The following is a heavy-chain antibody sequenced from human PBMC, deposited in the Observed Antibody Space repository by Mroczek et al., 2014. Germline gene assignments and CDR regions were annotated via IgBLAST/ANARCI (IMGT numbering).Heavy chain of an antibody. D-gene: IGHD6-19*01. Sequence: QVQLVESGAEVKKPGASVKVSCKASGYTFTSYDINWVRQATGQGLEWMGWMNPNSGNTGYAQKFQGRVTMTRNTSISTAYMELSSLRSEDTAVYYCARRIAVAGTIDYWGQGTLVTVSS. CDR3: ARRIAVAGTIDY. CDR1: GYTFTSYD. CDR2: MNPNSGNT. V-gene: IGHV1-8*01. J-gene: IGHJ4*02.